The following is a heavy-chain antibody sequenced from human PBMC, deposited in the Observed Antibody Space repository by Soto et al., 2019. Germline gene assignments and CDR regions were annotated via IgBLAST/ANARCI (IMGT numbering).Heavy chain of an antibody. D-gene: IGHD3-3*01. CDR1: GFTFSSYA. Sequence: WSLRLSCAASGFTFSSYAMSWVRQAPGKGLEWVSAISGSGGSTYYADSVKGRFTISRDNSKNTLYLQMNSLRAEDTAVYYCASGPDFWSGYYTGIATYYYYYGMDVWGQGTTVTVSS. V-gene: IGHV3-23*01. J-gene: IGHJ6*02. CDR2: ISGSGGST. CDR3: ASGPDFWSGYYTGIATYYYYYGMDV.